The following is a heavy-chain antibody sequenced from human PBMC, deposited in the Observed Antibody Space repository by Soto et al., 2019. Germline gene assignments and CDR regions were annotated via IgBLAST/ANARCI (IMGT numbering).Heavy chain of an antibody. CDR3: VRANYFDF. Sequence: QVQLQESGPGLVKPSETLSLTCTVSGGSINPYYWSWIRQPPGKGLEWIGSIYYRGSANNNPSLKSRLTISVDTSKNQFSLKLNSVTAADPAIYYCVRANYFDFWGQGTLVTVSS. V-gene: IGHV4-59*01. CDR2: IYYRGSA. J-gene: IGHJ4*02. CDR1: GGSINPYY.